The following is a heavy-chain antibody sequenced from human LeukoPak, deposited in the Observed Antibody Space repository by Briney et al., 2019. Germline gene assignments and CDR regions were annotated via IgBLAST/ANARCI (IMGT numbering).Heavy chain of an antibody. CDR2: IYHSGST. D-gene: IGHD5-24*01. Sequence: SETLSLTCSVSGGSINSDYWNWIRQPPGKGLEWIGYIYHSGSTNYNPSLKSRVTISIDKSKKQFSLKLISVTAADTAVYYCARVGGMTTINNAAFDIWGQGTMVTVSS. J-gene: IGHJ3*02. CDR1: GGSINSDY. V-gene: IGHV4-59*01. CDR3: ARVGGMTTINNAAFDI.